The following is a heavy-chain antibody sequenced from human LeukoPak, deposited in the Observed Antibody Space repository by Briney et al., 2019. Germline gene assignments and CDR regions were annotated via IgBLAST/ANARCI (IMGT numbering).Heavy chain of an antibody. CDR1: GGSISSYY. J-gene: IGHJ6*03. Sequence: PSETLSLTCTVSGGSISSYYWSWIRQPAGKGLEWIGRIYTSGSANYNPSLKSRVTIFLDTSKNQFSLNLSSVTAADTAVYYCARGPRSWPRYYYYYYMDVWGKGTTVTVSS. V-gene: IGHV4-4*07. CDR2: IYTSGSA. CDR3: ARGPRSWPRYYYYYYMDV.